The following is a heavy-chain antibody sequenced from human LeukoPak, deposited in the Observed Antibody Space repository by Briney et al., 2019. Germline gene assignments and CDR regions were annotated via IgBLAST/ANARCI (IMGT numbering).Heavy chain of an antibody. CDR3: ARVGYEGTYYDILTGYPNYYYGMDV. D-gene: IGHD3-9*01. CDR1: GYTFTNYA. CDR2: INPSGGST. Sequence: ASVKVSCKASGYTFTNYAISWVRQAPGQGLEWMGIINPSGGSTSYAQKFQGRVTMTRDTSTSTVYMELSSLRSEDTAVYYCARVGYEGTYYDILTGYPNYYYGMDVWGQGTTVTVSS. J-gene: IGHJ6*02. V-gene: IGHV1-46*01.